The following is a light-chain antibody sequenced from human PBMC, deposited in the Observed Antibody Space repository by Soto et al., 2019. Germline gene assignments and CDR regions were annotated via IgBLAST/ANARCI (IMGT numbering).Light chain of an antibody. J-gene: IGKJ1*01. CDR3: QQYYSYPRT. CDR1: QDISSS. V-gene: IGKV1-9*01. Sequence: QMTQSPSSPSASVGGRITITCPASQDISSSLAWYQQIPGKAPKLLIYAASTLQSGVPSRFSGSGSGTDFILTISCLQSEDFATYYCQQYYSYPRTFGQGTKVDIK. CDR2: AAS.